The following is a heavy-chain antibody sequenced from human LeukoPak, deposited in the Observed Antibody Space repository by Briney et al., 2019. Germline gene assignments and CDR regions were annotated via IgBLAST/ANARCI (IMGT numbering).Heavy chain of an antibody. CDR3: ARDRASGWYRGDYDY. Sequence: PGGSLRLSCAASGFTLDDYGMSWVRQAPGKGLEWVSGIGWSGSSTGYADSVKGRFTISIANAKNSLYLQLNSLRAEDTAFYYCARDRASGWYRGDYDYWGQGTLVTVSS. CDR1: GFTLDDYG. J-gene: IGHJ4*02. V-gene: IGHV3-20*04. CDR2: IGWSGSST. D-gene: IGHD6-19*01.